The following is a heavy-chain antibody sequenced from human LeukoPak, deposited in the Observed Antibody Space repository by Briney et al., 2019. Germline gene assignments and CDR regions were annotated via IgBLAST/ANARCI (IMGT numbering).Heavy chain of an antibody. CDR1: GGSISSGTYY. V-gene: IGHV4-31*03. J-gene: IGHJ2*01. CDR2: IFYSGST. D-gene: IGHD4-17*01. Sequence: SQTLSLTCTVSGGSISSGTYYWSWIRQHPGKGLECIGYIFYSGSTYYNPSLKSRVTISVDTSKNQFSLKLSSVTAADTAVYYCAKTTVPETYWYFDLWGRGTQVTVSS. CDR3: AKTTVPETYWYFDL.